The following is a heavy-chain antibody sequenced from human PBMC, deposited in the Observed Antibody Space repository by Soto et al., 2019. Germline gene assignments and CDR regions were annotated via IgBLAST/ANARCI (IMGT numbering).Heavy chain of an antibody. Sequence: GGSLRLSCAASGFNFNGYGISWVRQSPGKGLEWVASINFFLGTIYYADSVKGRSTISKDDAKDTVYLHLNSLRDDDTAIYYCAKGAVYETDHYYHGMDVWGQGSPVTVSS. CDR2: INFFLGTI. CDR3: AKGAVYETDHYYHGMDV. J-gene: IGHJ6*02. D-gene: IGHD5-12*01. V-gene: IGHV3-23*01. CDR1: GFNFNGYG.